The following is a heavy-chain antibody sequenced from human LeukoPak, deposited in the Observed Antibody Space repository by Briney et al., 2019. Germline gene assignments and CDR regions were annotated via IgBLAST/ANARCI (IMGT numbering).Heavy chain of an antibody. CDR3: ARAPMPNYYYYYMDV. CDR2: IYTSGST. V-gene: IGHV4-4*08. J-gene: IGHJ6*03. Sequence: SETLSLTCTVSGGSISSYYWSWIREPPGKGLEWIGRIYTSGSTNYNPSLKSRVTISVDTSKNQFSLKLSSVTAADTAVYYCARAPMPNYYYYYMDVWGKGTTVTVSS. D-gene: IGHD2-2*01. CDR1: GGSISSYY.